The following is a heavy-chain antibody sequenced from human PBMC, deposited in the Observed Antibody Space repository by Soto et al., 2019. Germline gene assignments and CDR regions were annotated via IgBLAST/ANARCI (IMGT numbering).Heavy chain of an antibody. D-gene: IGHD6-6*01. CDR1: GYTFTNYG. V-gene: IGHV1-18*01. J-gene: IGHJ4*01. CDR3: SRGTSIPASGDY. CDR2: VSAYNGER. Sequence: QVQLVQSGAEVKKPGASVKVSCKASGYTFTNYGINWVRQAPGQGLEWLGWVSAYNGERRYAQRVQARVIMTTDTSTTTANMELRSLRSDDTAVYYCSRGTSIPASGDYWGQGTLVTVSS.